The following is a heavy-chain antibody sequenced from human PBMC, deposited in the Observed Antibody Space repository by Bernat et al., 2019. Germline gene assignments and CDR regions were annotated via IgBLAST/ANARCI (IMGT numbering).Heavy chain of an antibody. D-gene: IGHD3-3*01. Sequence: EVQLVESGGGLVQPGGSLRLSCAASGFTSISSWRHWVRQAPGEGLVWVSRINSDGSTINYADSVKGRFTISRDNAKNTLFLQMNSLGAEDTAVYYCARAGYYRFDYWGQGTLVTVSS. CDR2: INSDGSTI. J-gene: IGHJ4*02. CDR3: ARAGYYRFDY. V-gene: IGHV3-74*01. CDR1: GFTSISSW.